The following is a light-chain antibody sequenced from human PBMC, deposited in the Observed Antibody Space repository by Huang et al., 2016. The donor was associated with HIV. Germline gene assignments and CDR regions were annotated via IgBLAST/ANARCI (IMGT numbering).Light chain of an antibody. CDR2: DAT. V-gene: IGKV3-11*01. CDR1: QNINNY. J-gene: IGKJ4*01. Sequence: EVVLTQSPATLSVFQGDRVTISCRASQNINNYLAWYQQRPGQAPRLRSYDATTRPPGISDKCSGSGSGAAFTLTINSLETEDFAIYYCQQRSSRLTFGGGT. CDR3: QQRSSRLT.